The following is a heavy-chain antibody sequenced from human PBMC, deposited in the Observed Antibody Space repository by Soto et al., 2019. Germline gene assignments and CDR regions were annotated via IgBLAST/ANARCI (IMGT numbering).Heavy chain of an antibody. Sequence: QLQLQESGPGLVKPSETLSLTCTVSGDSISSSSYFWGWIRQPPGKGLEWIGTIYYSGSTYYNPSLKSRVTISVDTSKNQSSLKLSSVTAADTAVYYCARQTLSYCSGGSCYSSNFDYWGQGTLVTVSS. V-gene: IGHV4-39*01. J-gene: IGHJ4*02. CDR3: ARQTLSYCSGGSCYSSNFDY. CDR1: GDSISSSSYF. D-gene: IGHD2-15*01. CDR2: IYYSGST.